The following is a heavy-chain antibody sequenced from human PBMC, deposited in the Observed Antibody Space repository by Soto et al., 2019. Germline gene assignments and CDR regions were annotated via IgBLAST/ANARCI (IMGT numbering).Heavy chain of an antibody. CDR2: ISYDGMNK. CDR1: GFTFSSYG. Sequence: GGSLRLSCAASGFTFSSYGMHWVRQAPGKGLERVAVISYDGMNKYYAASVKGRFSISRDNSKNTLYLQMDSLRAEDTALYYCAKAYAVPAATASFDYWGQGTLVTVSS. CDR3: AKAYAVPAATASFDY. V-gene: IGHV3-30*18. D-gene: IGHD2-2*01. J-gene: IGHJ4*02.